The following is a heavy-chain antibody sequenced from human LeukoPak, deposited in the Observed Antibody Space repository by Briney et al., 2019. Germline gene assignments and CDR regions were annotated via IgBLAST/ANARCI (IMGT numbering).Heavy chain of an antibody. Sequence: GGSLRLSCAASGFTFSSYAMSWVRQAPGKGLEWVSAISGSGGTTYYADSVKGRFTISRDNSKNTLYLQMNSLRAEDTAVYYCAQQWLILGAFDIWGQGTLVTVSS. CDR1: GFTFSSYA. CDR3: AQQWLILGAFDI. CDR2: ISGSGGTT. V-gene: IGHV3-23*01. J-gene: IGHJ4*02. D-gene: IGHD6-19*01.